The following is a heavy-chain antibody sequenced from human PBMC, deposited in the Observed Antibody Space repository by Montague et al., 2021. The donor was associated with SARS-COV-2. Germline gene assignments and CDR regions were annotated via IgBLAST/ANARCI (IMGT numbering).Heavy chain of an antibody. CDR1: GGSISSGSYF. Sequence: TLSLTCTVSGGSISSGSYFWSWIRQPAGKGLEWIGHISISGSTNYNPSLKSRVTISVDTSKNQFSLKLSSVTAADTAVYYCARDVAVAGLCDYWGQGTLVTVSS. J-gene: IGHJ4*02. V-gene: IGHV4-61*09. CDR2: ISISGST. CDR3: ARDVAVAGLCDY. D-gene: IGHD6-19*01.